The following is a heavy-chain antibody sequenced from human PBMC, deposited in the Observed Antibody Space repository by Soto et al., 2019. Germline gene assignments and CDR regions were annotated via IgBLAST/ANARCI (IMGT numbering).Heavy chain of an antibody. J-gene: IGHJ3*02. CDR1: VGSISSGDYY. CDR2: IYYSGST. D-gene: IGHD2-15*01. Sequence: SDTLSLTCTFSVGSISSGDYYCSWIRQPPGKGLEWIGYIYYSGSTYYNPSLKSRVSISVDTSKNQFSLKLSSVTAADTAVYCCAREVVVPGKQGIDIWGRGTMFPASS. CDR3: AREVVVPGKQGIDI. V-gene: IGHV4-30-4*02.